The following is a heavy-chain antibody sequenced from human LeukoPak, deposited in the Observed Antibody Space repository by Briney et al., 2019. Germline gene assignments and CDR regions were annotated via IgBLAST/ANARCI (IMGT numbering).Heavy chain of an antibody. Sequence: GGSLRLSCAASGFTFSSYGMHWVRQAPGKGLEWVAFIRYDGSNKYYADSVKGRFTISRDNSKNTLYLQMNSLRAEDTAVYYCASNYYDSSGYYYGWGQGTLVTVSS. CDR1: GFTFSSYG. CDR3: ASNYYDSSGYYYG. D-gene: IGHD3-22*01. V-gene: IGHV3-30*02. CDR2: IRYDGSNK. J-gene: IGHJ4*02.